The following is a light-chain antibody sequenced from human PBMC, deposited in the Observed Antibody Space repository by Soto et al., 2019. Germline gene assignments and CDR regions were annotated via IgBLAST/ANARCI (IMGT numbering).Light chain of an antibody. CDR2: DVS. J-gene: IGLJ1*01. CDR1: GSDVGAYNY. Sequence: QSALTQPRSVSGSPGQSVTISCTGTGSDVGAYNYVSWYQQHTGKAPKFIIYDVSKRPSGVPDRFSGSKSGNTASLTITGLQAEDEAEYYCCSYAGSPYVFGTGTKVTVL. CDR3: CSYAGSPYV. V-gene: IGLV2-11*01.